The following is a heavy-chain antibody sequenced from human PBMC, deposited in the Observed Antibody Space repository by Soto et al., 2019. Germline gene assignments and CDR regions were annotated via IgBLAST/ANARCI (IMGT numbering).Heavy chain of an antibody. CDR3: ARHLGVTVAGTRWYFDL. J-gene: IGHJ2*01. Sequence: GESLKIFCEASGYRFTTYWIGWVRQMPGKGLEWMGIIYPGDSETRYNPSFQGHVTISVDKSNNTAYLQWSSLKASDTATYYCARHLGVTVAGTRWYFDLWGRGTLVTVSS. V-gene: IGHV5-51*01. CDR2: IYPGDSET. CDR1: GYRFTTYW. D-gene: IGHD6-19*01.